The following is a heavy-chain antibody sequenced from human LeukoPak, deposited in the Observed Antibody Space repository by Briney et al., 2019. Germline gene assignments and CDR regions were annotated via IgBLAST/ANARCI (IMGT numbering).Heavy chain of an antibody. J-gene: IGHJ4*02. D-gene: IGHD3-10*01. CDR2: ISYDGSNK. CDR3: AKGNYGSGTAIDY. Sequence: GGSLGLSCAASGFTFSSYGMHWVRQAPGKGLEWVAVISYDGSNKYYADSVKGRFTISRDNSKNTLYLQMNSLRAEDTAVYYCAKGNYGSGTAIDYWGQGTLVTVSS. V-gene: IGHV3-30*18. CDR1: GFTFSSYG.